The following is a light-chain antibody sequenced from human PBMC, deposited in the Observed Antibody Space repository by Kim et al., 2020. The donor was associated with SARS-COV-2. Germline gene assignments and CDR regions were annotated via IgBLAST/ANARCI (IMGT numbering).Light chain of an antibody. CDR1: SSDVGGYNY. Sequence: GQSITISCTGTSSDVGGYNYVSWYQQLSGKVPKLMIYDLIERPSGVSNRFSGSKSGNTAYLTISGLQAEDEADYYCTSYTVIGAVIFGGGTKVTVL. CDR2: DLI. J-gene: IGLJ2*01. V-gene: IGLV2-14*03. CDR3: TSYTVIGAVI.